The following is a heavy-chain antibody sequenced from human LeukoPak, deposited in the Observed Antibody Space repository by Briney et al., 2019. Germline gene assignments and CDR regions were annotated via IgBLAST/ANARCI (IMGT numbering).Heavy chain of an antibody. D-gene: IGHD1-26*01. CDR3: VKDVYSGSYSAWDY. J-gene: IGHJ4*02. CDR2: ISSNGGGT. Sequence: GGSLRLSCSASGFTFSGYGIHWVRQAPGKGLEHVSGISSNGGGTYYADSVKGRFTISRDNSKNTLYLQMSSLRAEDTAVYYCVKDVYSGSYSAWDYWGQGTLVTVSS. V-gene: IGHV3-64D*06. CDR1: GFTFSGYG.